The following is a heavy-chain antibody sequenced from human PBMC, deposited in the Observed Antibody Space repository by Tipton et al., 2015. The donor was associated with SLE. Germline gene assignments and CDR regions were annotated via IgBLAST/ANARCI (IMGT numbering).Heavy chain of an antibody. CDR1: GGSISSYY. V-gene: IGHV4-4*07. Sequence: TLSLTCTVSGGSISSYYWSWIRQPAGKGLGWIGRIYTSRSPNYNPSLKSRVTISLDTSKNQFSLKLSSVTAADTAIYYCAREKYCISTSCMEDVLDIWGQGTRVTVSS. D-gene: IGHD2-2*01. CDR2: IYTSRSP. CDR3: AREKYCISTSCMEDVLDI. J-gene: IGHJ3*02.